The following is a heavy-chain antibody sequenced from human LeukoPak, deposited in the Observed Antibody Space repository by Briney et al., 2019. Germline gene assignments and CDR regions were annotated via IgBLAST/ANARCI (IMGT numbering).Heavy chain of an antibody. CDR2: ISYDGSNK. D-gene: IGHD3-10*01. J-gene: IGHJ4*02. CDR3: AKDSPYGSGSYYNVPYYYFDY. V-gene: IGHV3-30-3*01. Sequence: GGSLRLSCAASGFTFSSYAMHWVRQAPGKGLEWVAVISYDGSNKYYADSVKGRFTISRDNSKNTLYLQMNSLRAEDTAVYYCAKDSPYGSGSYYNVPYYYFDYWGQGTLVTVSS. CDR1: GFTFSSYA.